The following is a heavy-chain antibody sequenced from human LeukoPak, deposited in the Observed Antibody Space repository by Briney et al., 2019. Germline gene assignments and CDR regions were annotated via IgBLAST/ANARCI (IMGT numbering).Heavy chain of an antibody. D-gene: IGHD6-19*01. J-gene: IGHJ4*02. CDR1: GFTFDDYA. Sequence: GGSLRLSCAASGFTFDDYAMHWVRQAPGKGLEWVSGISWNSGSIGYADSVKGRFTISRDNAKNSLYLQMNSLRAEDTALYYCAKDLGSGWYVMDYFDYWGQGTLVTVSS. CDR2: ISWNSGSI. V-gene: IGHV3-9*01. CDR3: AKDLGSGWYVMDYFDY.